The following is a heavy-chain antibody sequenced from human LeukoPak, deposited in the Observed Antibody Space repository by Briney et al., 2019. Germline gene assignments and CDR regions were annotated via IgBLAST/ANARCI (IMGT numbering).Heavy chain of an antibody. CDR3: AKEGDLWQYSYGDWGIDY. Sequence: PGRSLRLSCAASGFTFSSYGMHWVRQAPGKGLEWVAVISYDGSNKYYADSVKGRFTISRDNSKNTLYLQMNSLRAEDTAVYYCAKEGDLWQYSYGDWGIDYWGQGTWSPSPQ. J-gene: IGHJ4*02. CDR2: ISYDGSNK. CDR1: GFTFSSYG. V-gene: IGHV3-30*18. D-gene: IGHD5-18*01.